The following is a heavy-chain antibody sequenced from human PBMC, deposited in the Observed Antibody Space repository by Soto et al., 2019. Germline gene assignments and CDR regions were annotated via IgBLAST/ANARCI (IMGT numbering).Heavy chain of an antibody. V-gene: IGHV4-59*01. CDR2: IYYSGST. D-gene: IGHD3-22*01. CDR1: GGSFSSYY. CDR3: ARVLESYDSSATIGWFDS. Sequence: SETLSLTCTVSGGSFSSYYWSWIRQPPGKGLEWIGYIYYSGSTNYNPSLKSRVTISVDTSKNQVSLKLNSVTAADTAVYYCARVLESYDSSATIGWFDSVAEGTLGTGSS. J-gene: IGHJ5*01.